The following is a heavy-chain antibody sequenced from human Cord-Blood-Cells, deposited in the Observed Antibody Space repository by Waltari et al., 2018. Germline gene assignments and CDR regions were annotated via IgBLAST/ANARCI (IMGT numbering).Heavy chain of an antibody. Sequence: QLQLQESGPGLVKPSETLSLTCTVSGGSISSSSYYWGWIRQPPGQGLEWMGSIYYSGSTYYNPSLKSRVTISVDTSKNQFSLKLSSVTAADTAVYYCARHGHSSGWYYYYGMDVWGQGTTVTVSS. CDR2: IYYSGST. J-gene: IGHJ6*02. V-gene: IGHV4-39*01. CDR3: ARHGHSSGWYYYYGMDV. D-gene: IGHD6-19*01. CDR1: GGSISSSSYY.